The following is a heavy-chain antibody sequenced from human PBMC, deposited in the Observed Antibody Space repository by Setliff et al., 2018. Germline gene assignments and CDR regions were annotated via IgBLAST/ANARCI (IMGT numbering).Heavy chain of an antibody. CDR3: ARDVWGAGTGWFDP. CDR2: IYTGGST. V-gene: IGHV4-4*08. D-gene: IGHD1-1*01. J-gene: IGHJ5*02. Sequence: SETLSLTCIVSGVSVSRHYWSWIRQPPGKTLEWIGYIYTGGSTTYNPSLKSRVTLSLDTSKDHLSLNLTSVTAADTAVYYCARDVWGAGTGWFDPWGLGILVTVS. CDR1: GVSVSRHY.